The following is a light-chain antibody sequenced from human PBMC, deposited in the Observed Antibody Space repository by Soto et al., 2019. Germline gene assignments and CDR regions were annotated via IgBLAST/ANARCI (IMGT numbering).Light chain of an antibody. CDR3: EQFAAAVR. V-gene: IGKV3-11*01. Sequence: PREGATRTSRASQSVSSYLAWYQQKPGQAPRLLIYDASNRATGLPDRFSGSGSAAAVSLPIRCLEPEDAPAYYCEQFAAAVRFGKGTRLEIK. CDR2: DAS. J-gene: IGKJ5*01. CDR1: QSVSSY.